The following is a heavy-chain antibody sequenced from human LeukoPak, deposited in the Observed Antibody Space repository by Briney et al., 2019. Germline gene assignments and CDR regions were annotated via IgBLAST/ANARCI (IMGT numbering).Heavy chain of an antibody. CDR1: GYTFTNYD. Sequence: ASVKVSCKASGYTFTNYDINWVRQAPGQGLEWMGWISAYNGHTNYAQKLQGRVTMTTDTSTSTAYMELRSLRSDDTAVYYCARSGQRKQLWSDYWGQGTLVTVSS. V-gene: IGHV1-18*01. CDR3: ARSGQRKQLWSDY. D-gene: IGHD5-18*01. CDR2: ISAYNGHT. J-gene: IGHJ4*02.